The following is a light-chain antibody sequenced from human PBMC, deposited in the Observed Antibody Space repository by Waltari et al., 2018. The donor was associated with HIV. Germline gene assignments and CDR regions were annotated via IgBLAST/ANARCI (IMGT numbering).Light chain of an antibody. J-gene: IGKJ3*01. CDR2: GAS. V-gene: IGKV1-39*01. Sequence: DIQMTQSPSSLSASIGDRVTITCRAGQSISRYLNWYQQKPGRAPKLLIYGASSLQSGVPSRFSGSGSGTDFTLTISSLQSEDFASYYCQQYYTHPLTFGPGTTVDIK. CDR1: QSISRY. CDR3: QQYYTHPLT.